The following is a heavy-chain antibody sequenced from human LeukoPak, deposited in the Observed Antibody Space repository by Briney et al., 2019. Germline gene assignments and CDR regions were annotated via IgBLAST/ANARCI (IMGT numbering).Heavy chain of an antibody. Sequence: ASVKVSCKASGYTFTGYYMHWVRQAPGQGLEWMGWINPNSGGTNYAQKFQGRVTMTRDTSISTAYMELSRLRSDDTAVYYCARGSGSYWGHGGFDIWGQGTMVTVSS. CDR1: GYTFTGYY. V-gene: IGHV1-2*02. J-gene: IGHJ3*02. D-gene: IGHD1-26*01. CDR3: ARGSGSYWGHGGFDI. CDR2: INPNSGGT.